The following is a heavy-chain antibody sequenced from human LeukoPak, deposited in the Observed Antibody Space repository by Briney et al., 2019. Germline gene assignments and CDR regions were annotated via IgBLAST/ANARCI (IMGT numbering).Heavy chain of an antibody. CDR2: INTNSGGT. CDR1: GYTFTDYY. J-gene: IGHJ4*02. D-gene: IGHD2-8*01. V-gene: IGHV1-2*02. CDR3: ARDRGNGDFDY. Sequence: ASVKVSCKASGYTFTDYYIHWVRQAPGQGLEWMGWINTNSGGTNFAQRFQGRVTMTRDTSINTAYMELRSLRSDDTAVYYCARDRGNGDFDYWGQGTLVTVSS.